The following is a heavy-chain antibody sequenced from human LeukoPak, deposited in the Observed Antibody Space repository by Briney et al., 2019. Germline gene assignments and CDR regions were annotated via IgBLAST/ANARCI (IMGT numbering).Heavy chain of an antibody. CDR1: GGSISSSSYY. Sequence: SETLSLTCTVSGGSISSSSYYWGWIRQPPGKGLEWIGSIYYSGSTYYNPSLKSRVTISVDTSKNQFSLKLSSVTAADTAVYYCASTFMVRGVISSDYYYYMDVWGKGTTVTISS. J-gene: IGHJ6*03. D-gene: IGHD3-10*01. CDR2: IYYSGST. V-gene: IGHV4-39*01. CDR3: ASTFMVRGVISSDYYYYMDV.